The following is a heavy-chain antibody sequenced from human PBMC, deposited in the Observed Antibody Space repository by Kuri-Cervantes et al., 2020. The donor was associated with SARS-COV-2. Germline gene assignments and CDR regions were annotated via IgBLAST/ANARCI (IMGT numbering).Heavy chain of an antibody. D-gene: IGHD3-10*01. J-gene: IGHJ4*02. Sequence: ASVKVSCKASGYALTDYYIHWVRQAPGQGLEWMGWLNPNTGGTNYAQKLQGWVTMTRDTSLTTAYMELIRLTSDDSAVYFCARGEAARGLMVVFKWRGAGPLHFWGQGTLVTVSS. CDR3: ARGEAARGLMVVFKWRGAGPLHF. V-gene: IGHV1-2*04. CDR2: LNPNTGGT. CDR1: GYALTDYY.